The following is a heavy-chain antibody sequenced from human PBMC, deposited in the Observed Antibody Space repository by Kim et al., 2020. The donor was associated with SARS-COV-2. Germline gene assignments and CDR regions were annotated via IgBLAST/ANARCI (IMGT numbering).Heavy chain of an antibody. J-gene: IGHJ4*02. Sequence: GGSLRLSCAASGFTFSDHYMDWVRQAPGKGLEWVGRTRNKANSYTTEYAASVKGRFTISRDDSKNSLYLQMNSLKTEDTAVYYCARAKYCSSTSCYTDWGQGTLVTVSS. CDR3: ARAKYCSSTSCYTD. CDR2: TRNKANSYTT. V-gene: IGHV3-72*01. D-gene: IGHD2-2*02. CDR1: GFTFSDHY.